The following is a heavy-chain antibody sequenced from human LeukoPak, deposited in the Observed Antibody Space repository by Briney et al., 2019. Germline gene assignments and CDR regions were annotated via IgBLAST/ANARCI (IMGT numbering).Heavy chain of an antibody. J-gene: IGHJ4*02. CDR3: ARDEVGVGATHDY. D-gene: IGHD3-3*01. V-gene: IGHV3-74*01. CDR2: ISKDGSST. CDR1: GFTFSSYW. Sequence: PGGSLRLSCAASGFTFSSYWMHWVRQAPGKGLVWVSRISKDGSSTYYADPVKGRFTISRDNAKNTLYLQMSSLRAEDTAVYYCARDEVGVGATHDYWGQGTLVTVSS.